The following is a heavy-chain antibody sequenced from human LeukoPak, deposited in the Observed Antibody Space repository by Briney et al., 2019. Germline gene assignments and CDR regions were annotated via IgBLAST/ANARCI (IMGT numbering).Heavy chain of an antibody. Sequence: SETLSLTCSVSGGSIRSYYWSWIRQPAGKGLEWIGRMYISGNTNYNPSLKSRVTMSVDTSKNQFSLKLTSVTAADTAVYYCARDQGLYYYDTGYWGQGTLVTVSS. D-gene: IGHD3-22*01. CDR2: MYISGNT. CDR3: ARDQGLYYYDTGY. J-gene: IGHJ4*02. CDR1: GGSIRSYY. V-gene: IGHV4-4*07.